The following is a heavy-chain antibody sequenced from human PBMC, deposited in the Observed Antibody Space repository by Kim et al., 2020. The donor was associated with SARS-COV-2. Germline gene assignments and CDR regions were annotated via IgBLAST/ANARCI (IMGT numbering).Heavy chain of an antibody. Sequence: AQKFQGRVTMTRDTSTSTVYMELSSLRSEDTAVYYCARPGIAVPWGGVSYWGQGTLVTVSS. V-gene: IGHV1-46*01. D-gene: IGHD6-19*01. J-gene: IGHJ4*02. CDR3: ARPGIAVPWGGVSY.